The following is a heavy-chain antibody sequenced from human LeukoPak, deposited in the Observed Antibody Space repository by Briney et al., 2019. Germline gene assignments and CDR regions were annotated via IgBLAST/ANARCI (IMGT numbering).Heavy chain of an antibody. CDR2: INPNSGGT. CDR3: AKAGGGSYDDWYYFDY. D-gene: IGHD1-26*01. Sequence: GASVKVSCRASGYTFTGYYMHWVRQAPGQGLEWMGWINPNSGGTNYAQRFQGRVTMTRDTSITTAYMEVSRLRSDDTAVYYCAKAGGGSYDDWYYFDYWGQGTLVTVSS. CDR1: GYTFTGYY. J-gene: IGHJ4*02. V-gene: IGHV1-2*02.